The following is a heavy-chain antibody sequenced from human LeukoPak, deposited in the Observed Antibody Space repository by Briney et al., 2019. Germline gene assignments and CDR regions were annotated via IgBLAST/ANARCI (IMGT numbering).Heavy chain of an antibody. Sequence: SQTLSLTCTVSGGSISSGDYYWSWIRQPPGKGLEWIGYIYYSGSTYYNPSLKSRVTISVDTSKNQFSLKLSSVTAADTAVYYCARDLIAAAGDNWFDPWGQGTLVTVSS. D-gene: IGHD6-13*01. V-gene: IGHV4-30-4*08. CDR2: IYYSGST. CDR3: ARDLIAAAGDNWFDP. J-gene: IGHJ5*02. CDR1: GGSISSGDYY.